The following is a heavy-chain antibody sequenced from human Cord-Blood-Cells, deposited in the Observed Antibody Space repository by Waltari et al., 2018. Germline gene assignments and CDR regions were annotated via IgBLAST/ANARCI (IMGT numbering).Heavy chain of an antibody. V-gene: IGHV3-15*01. CDR1: GFTFSNAW. J-gene: IGHJ4*02. CDR3: TTMPTTYYDILTGYLPFDY. CDR2: IKSKTDGGTT. Sequence: EVQLVESGGGLVKPGGSLRLSCAASGFTFSNAWMSWVRQAPGKGLEWVGRIKSKTDGGTTDYAAPVKGRFTISRDDSKNTLYLQMNSLKTEDTAVYYCTTMPTTYYDILTGYLPFDYWGQGTLVTVSS. D-gene: IGHD3-9*01.